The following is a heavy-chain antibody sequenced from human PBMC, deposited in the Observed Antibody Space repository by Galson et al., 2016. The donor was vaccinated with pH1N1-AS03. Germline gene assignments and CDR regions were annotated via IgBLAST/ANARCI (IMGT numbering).Heavy chain of an antibody. V-gene: IGHV3-7*01. J-gene: IGHJ4*02. D-gene: IGHD3-10*01. Sequence: SLRLSCAASGFTLSNYWMRWVRQAPGKGLEWVANIKQDGSAKQYVDSVKGRFTISSDNAKNSLYLQMNSLRAEDTAVYFCTRENRGASDYWGQGTLVTVSS. CDR3: TRENRGASDY. CDR1: GFTLSNYW. CDR2: IKQDGSAK.